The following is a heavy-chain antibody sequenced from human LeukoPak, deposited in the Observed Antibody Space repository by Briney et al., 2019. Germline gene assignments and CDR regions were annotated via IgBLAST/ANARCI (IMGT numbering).Heavy chain of an antibody. CDR2: IYYSGST. CDR1: GGSISSSSYY. Sequence: SETLSLTCTVSGGSISSSSYYWDWIRQPPGKGLEWIGSIYYSGSTYYNPSLKSRVTISVDTSKNQFSLKLSSVTAADTAVYYCARVTYYYDSSGYYSEGVYFDYWGQGTLVTVSS. D-gene: IGHD3-22*01. CDR3: ARVTYYYDSSGYYSEGVYFDY. V-gene: IGHV4-39*01. J-gene: IGHJ4*02.